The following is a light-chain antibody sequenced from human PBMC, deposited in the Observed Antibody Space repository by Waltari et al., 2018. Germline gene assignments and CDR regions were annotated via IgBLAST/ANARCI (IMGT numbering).Light chain of an antibody. CDR2: GAS. V-gene: IGKV3-20*01. Sequence: VLTQSPGTLSLSPGESATLSCRASQSITTKFFACSQQKPGQAPTLLIYGASSRAAGIPCMFSGSGSGTDFTLTISRLEPEDSAVYYCQQYGSSVMYTFGQGTKLEIK. J-gene: IGKJ2*01. CDR3: QQYGSSVMYT. CDR1: QSITTKF.